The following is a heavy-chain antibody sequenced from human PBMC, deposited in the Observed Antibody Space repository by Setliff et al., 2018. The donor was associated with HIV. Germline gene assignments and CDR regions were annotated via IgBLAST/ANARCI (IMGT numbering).Heavy chain of an antibody. J-gene: IGHJ5*02. V-gene: IGHV4-34*01. CDR3: ARPTHFSITVGASFDP. CDR1: GGSFSDYY. D-gene: IGHD1-26*01. CDR2: IYYNVNN. Sequence: SETLSLTCAVYGGSFSDYYWTWIRQSPEKGLEWIGFIYYNVNNNYNPSLKRRVSISVDTSKNQFSLRFSSVTAADTVLYYCARPTHFSITVGASFDPLGQGTLVTVSS.